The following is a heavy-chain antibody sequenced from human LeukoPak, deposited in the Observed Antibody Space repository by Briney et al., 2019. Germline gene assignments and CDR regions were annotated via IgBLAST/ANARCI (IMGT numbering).Heavy chain of an antibody. Sequence: SKTLSLTCPVSGGSISSYYWSWIRQPAGKGLEWIGRIYTSGSTNYNPSLKSRVTMSVDTSKNQFSLKLSSVTAADTAVYYCARDGCGGSCFHYYYYYMDVWGKGTTVTISS. CDR3: ARDGCGGSCFHYYYYYMDV. J-gene: IGHJ6*03. CDR2: IYTSGST. V-gene: IGHV4-4*07. D-gene: IGHD2-15*01. CDR1: GGSISSYY.